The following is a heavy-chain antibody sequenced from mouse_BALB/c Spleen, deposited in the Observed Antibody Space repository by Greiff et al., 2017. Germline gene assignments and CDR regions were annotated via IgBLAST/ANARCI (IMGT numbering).Heavy chain of an antibody. CDR1: GYSITSDYA. J-gene: IGHJ3*01. V-gene: IGHV3-2*02. CDR3: ARKSSLLRSWFAY. D-gene: IGHD1-1*01. CDR2: ISYSGST. Sequence: DVKLQESGPGLVKPSQSLSLTCTVTGYSITSDYAWNWIRQFPGNKLEWMGYISYSGSTSYNPSLKSRISITRDTSKNQFFLQLNSVTTEDTATYYCARKSSLLRSWFAYWGQGTLVTVSA.